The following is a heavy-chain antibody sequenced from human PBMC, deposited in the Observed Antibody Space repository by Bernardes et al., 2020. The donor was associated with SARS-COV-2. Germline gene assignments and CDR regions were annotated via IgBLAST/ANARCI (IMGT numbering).Heavy chain of an antibody. J-gene: IGHJ5*02. CDR2: IYHSGRT. CDR3: AREYSTSSRLNWFDP. D-gene: IGHD6-6*01. V-gene: IGHV4-34*01. Sequence: SETLSLTCAVYGESFSDYYWTWIRQPPGKGLEWIGEIYHSGRTHYNPSLRSRVTISVDTSKNQFSLKLNSVTAADTAVYYCAREYSTSSRLNWFDPWGQGTLVTGSS. CDR1: GESFSDYY.